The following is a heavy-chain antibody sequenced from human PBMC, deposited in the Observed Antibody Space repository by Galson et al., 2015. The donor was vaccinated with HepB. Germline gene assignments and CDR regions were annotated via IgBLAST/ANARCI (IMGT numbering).Heavy chain of an antibody. CDR3: ARVSGLGIAAAGGDY. J-gene: IGHJ4*02. Sequence: VKVSCKASGGTFSSYTISWVRQAPGQGLEWMGRIIPILGIANYAQKFQGRVTITADKSTSTAYMELSSLRSEDTAVYYCARVSGLGIAAAGGDYWGQGTLVTVSS. D-gene: IGHD6-13*01. CDR2: IIPILGIA. V-gene: IGHV1-69*02. CDR1: GGTFSSYT.